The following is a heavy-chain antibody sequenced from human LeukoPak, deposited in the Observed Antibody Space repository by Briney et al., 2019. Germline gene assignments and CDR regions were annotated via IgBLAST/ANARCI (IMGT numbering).Heavy chain of an antibody. J-gene: IGHJ4*02. D-gene: IGHD1-26*01. CDR1: GFTFSSYA. CDR3: AKDFESGSFPPYFDY. CDR2: ISGSGGST. V-gene: IGHV3-23*01. Sequence: PGGSLRLSCAASGFTFSSYAMSWVRQAPGKGLEWVSAISGSGGSTYYADSVKGRFTISRDNSKNTLYLQMNSLRAEDTAVYYCAKDFESGSFPPYFDYWGQGTLVTVSS.